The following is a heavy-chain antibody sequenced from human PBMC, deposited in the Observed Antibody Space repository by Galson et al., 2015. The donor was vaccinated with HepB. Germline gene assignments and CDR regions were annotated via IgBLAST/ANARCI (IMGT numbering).Heavy chain of an antibody. Sequence: SLRLSCAASGFTFSSYSMNWVRQAPGKGLEWVSSISSSSSYIYYADSVKGRFTISRDNAKNSLYLQMNSLRAEDTAVYYCARDIRFVRMDVWGQGTTVTVSS. J-gene: IGHJ6*02. V-gene: IGHV3-21*01. CDR3: ARDIRFVRMDV. CDR2: ISSSSSYI. D-gene: IGHD3-3*01. CDR1: GFTFSSYS.